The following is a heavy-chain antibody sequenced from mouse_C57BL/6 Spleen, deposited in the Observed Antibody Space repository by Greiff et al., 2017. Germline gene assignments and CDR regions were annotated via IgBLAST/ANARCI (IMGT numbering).Heavy chain of an antibody. CDR1: GYAFSSYW. V-gene: IGHV1-80*01. CDR3: AREGITTVVAPYFDY. CDR2: IYPGDGDT. D-gene: IGHD1-1*01. J-gene: IGHJ2*01. Sequence: QVQLQQSGAELVKPGASVKISCKASGYAFSSYWMNWVKQRPGKGLEWIGQIYPGDGDTNYNGKFKGKATLTADKSSSTAYMQLSSLTAEESAVYFGAREGITTVVAPYFDYWGQGTTLTVSS.